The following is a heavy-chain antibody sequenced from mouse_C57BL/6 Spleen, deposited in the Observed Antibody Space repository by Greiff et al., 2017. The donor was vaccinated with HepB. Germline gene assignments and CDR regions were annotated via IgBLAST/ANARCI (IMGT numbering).Heavy chain of an antibody. Sequence: VQLQQSGPELVKPGASVKMSCKASGYTFTDYNMHWVKQSHGKSLEWIGYINPNNGGTSYNQKFKGKATLTVNKSSSTAYMELRSLTSEDSAVYYCATPYYGVLDVWGTGTTVTVSS. CDR3: ATPYYGVLDV. CDR1: GYTFTDYN. CDR2: INPNNGGT. J-gene: IGHJ1*03. V-gene: IGHV1-22*01. D-gene: IGHD1-1*01.